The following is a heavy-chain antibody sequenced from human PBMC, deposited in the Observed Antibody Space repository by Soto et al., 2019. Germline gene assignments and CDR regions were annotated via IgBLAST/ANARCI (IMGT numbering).Heavy chain of an antibody. J-gene: IGHJ4*02. CDR3: AKEGGGSSNIRFDY. CDR1: GFTFSRYA. V-gene: IGHV3-30*18. D-gene: IGHD2-2*01. Sequence: GGSLRLSCTASGFTFSRYAMHWVRQAPGKGLEWVATTAYDGSSKHYGDSVKGRFTISRDNSKNTLLLQLNSLRPEDTAVYYCAKEGGGSSNIRFDYWGQGMLVTVSS. CDR2: TAYDGSSK.